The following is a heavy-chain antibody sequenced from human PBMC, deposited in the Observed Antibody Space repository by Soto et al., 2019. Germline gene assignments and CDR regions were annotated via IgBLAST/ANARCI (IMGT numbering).Heavy chain of an antibody. D-gene: IGHD3-10*01. Sequence: GASVKGSFKASGYTFTSYDINWVRQATGQGLEWMGWMNPNSGNTGYAQKFQGRVTMTRNTSISTAYMELSSLRSEDTAVYYCARESPRYYGSGSYSPSGYGMDVWGQGTTVTVSS. CDR3: ARESPRYYGSGSYSPSGYGMDV. V-gene: IGHV1-8*01. CDR1: GYTFTSYD. CDR2: MNPNSGNT. J-gene: IGHJ6*02.